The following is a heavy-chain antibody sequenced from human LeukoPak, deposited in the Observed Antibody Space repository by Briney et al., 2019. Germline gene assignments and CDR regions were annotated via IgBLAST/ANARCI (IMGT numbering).Heavy chain of an antibody. CDR1: GFPFSSYG. J-gene: IGHJ4*02. Sequence: GGSLRLSCAASGFPFSSYGLHWVRQAPGKGLEWMTFIRYDGGNTYYADSVKGRFTVSRDNSKNTLYLQMNSLRPEDTAVYYCAGIMITDYFDHWGQGTLVTVSS. D-gene: IGHD3-16*01. CDR2: IRYDGGNT. CDR3: AGIMITDYFDH. V-gene: IGHV3-30*02.